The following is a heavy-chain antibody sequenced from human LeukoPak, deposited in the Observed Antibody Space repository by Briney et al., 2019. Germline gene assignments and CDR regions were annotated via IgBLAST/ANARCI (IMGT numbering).Heavy chain of an antibody. CDR3: ARGSDGDYVGAASFRH. CDR1: GYTFNGYF. V-gene: IGHV1-2*02. D-gene: IGHD4-17*01. J-gene: IGHJ1*01. CDR2: INPKSGGT. Sequence: ASVKVSCKTSGYTFNGYFIHWVRQAPGLGLEWMGWINPKSGGTNYVQKFQGRVTMTWDTSISAAYMELRWLTSDDTAVYYCARGSDGDYVGAASFRHWGRGTLVTVSS.